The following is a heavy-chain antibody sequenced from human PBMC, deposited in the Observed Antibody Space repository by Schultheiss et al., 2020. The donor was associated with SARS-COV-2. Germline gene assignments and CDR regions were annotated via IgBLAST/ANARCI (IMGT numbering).Heavy chain of an antibody. CDR3: ARGDSSIAAAKGPYYYGMDV. V-gene: IGHV3-30*12. CDR1: GFTFSSYG. D-gene: IGHD6-13*01. CDR2: ISNDGSKE. Sequence: GGSLRLSCAASGFTFSSYGMHWVRQAPGKGLAWVAAISNDGSKEFFADSVKGRFTVSRDNSKNTLYLQMNSLRAEDTAVYYCARGDSSIAAAKGPYYYGMDVWGQGTTVTVSS. J-gene: IGHJ6*02.